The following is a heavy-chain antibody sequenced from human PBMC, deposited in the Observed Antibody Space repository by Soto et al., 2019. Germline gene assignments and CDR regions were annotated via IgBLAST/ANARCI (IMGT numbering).Heavy chain of an antibody. D-gene: IGHD2-15*01. CDR3: ARGTVVTHFDY. Sequence: QVQLVQSGAEEKKPGASVKVSCKGSEYTFTSYAMHWERQAPGQRLEWMGWINAGNGNTKYSQKFQGRVTITRDTSASTAYMELSSLRAEDTAVYYCARGTVVTHFDYWGQGTLVTVSS. J-gene: IGHJ4*02. CDR1: EYTFTSYA. V-gene: IGHV1-3*05. CDR2: INAGNGNT.